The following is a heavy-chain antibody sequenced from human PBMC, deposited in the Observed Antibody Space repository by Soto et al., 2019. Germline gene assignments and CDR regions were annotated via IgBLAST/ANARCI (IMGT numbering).Heavy chain of an antibody. J-gene: IGHJ6*03. CDR2: ISSSGSTI. Sequence: GGSLRLSCAASGFTFSDYYMSWIRQAPGKGLEWVSYISSSGSTIYYADSVKGRFTISRDNAKNSLYLQMNSLRAEDTAVYYCARGSPELWLGYYYYYMDVWGKGTTVTVSS. CDR3: ARGSPELWLGYYYYYMDV. V-gene: IGHV3-11*01. D-gene: IGHD3-16*01. CDR1: GFTFSDYY.